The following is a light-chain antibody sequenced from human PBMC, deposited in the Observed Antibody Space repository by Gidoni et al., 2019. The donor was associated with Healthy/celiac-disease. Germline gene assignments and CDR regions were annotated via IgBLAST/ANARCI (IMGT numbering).Light chain of an antibody. CDR2: AAS. CDR3: QQSYSTTWT. Sequence: DIQMTQSPSSLSASVGDRVTITCRASQSISSYLNWYQQKPGKAPKLLIYAASSLQSGVPSRFSGSGSGTDFPLTISSLQPEDFATYYCQQSYSTTWTFGQXTKVEIK. CDR1: QSISSY. J-gene: IGKJ1*01. V-gene: IGKV1-39*01.